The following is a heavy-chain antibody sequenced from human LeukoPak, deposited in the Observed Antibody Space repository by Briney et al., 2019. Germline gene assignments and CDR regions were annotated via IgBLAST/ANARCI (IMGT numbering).Heavy chain of an antibody. V-gene: IGHV5-51*01. CDR2: IYPGDSDT. CDR3: ARRGIFGVAYDAFDI. J-gene: IGHJ3*02. CDR1: GYSFTSYW. Sequence: GESLKISCKGSGYSFTSYWIGWVRQMPGKGPEWMGIIYPGDSDTRYSPSFQGQVTISADKSISTAYLQWSSLKASDTAMYYCARRGIFGVAYDAFDIWGQGTMVTVSS. D-gene: IGHD3-3*01.